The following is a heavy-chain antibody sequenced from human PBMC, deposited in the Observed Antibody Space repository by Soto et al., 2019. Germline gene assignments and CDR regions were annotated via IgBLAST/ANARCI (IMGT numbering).Heavy chain of an antibody. CDR3: ARDDYKDCGNNWFDP. CDR2: IYHSGST. J-gene: IGHJ5*02. Sequence: SETLCLTCAVSGYSISSGYYWGWIRQPPGKGLEWIGSIYHSGSTYYNPSLKSRVTISVDTSKNQFSLKLSSVTAADTAVYYCARDDYKDCGNNWFDPWGQGSLVTVSS. D-gene: IGHD3-16*01. V-gene: IGHV4-38-2*02. CDR1: GYSISSGYY.